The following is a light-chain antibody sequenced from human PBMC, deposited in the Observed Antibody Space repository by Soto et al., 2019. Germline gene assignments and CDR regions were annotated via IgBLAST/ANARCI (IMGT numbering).Light chain of an antibody. CDR1: QSVSSN. J-gene: IGKJ1*01. CDR3: QQYNNWPRT. CDR2: GAS. V-gene: IGKV3-15*01. Sequence: EIVMTQSPATLSVSPGERATLSCRASQSVSSNLAWYQQKPGQAPRLLIYGASTRATGIPARFSGSGSGTEFTLNISSLQSEDFAVCYCQQYNNWPRTFGQGTKVEIK.